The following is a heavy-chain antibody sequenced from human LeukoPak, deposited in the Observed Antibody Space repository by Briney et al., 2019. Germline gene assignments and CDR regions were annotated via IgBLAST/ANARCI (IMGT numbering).Heavy chain of an antibody. CDR1: GGSFSGYY. Sequence: SETLSLTCAVYGGSFSGYYWSWIRQPPGKGLEWIGEINHSGRTNYNPSLKSRVTISVDTSKNQFSLKLSSVTAADTAVYYCARGRLGGVHDYWGQGTLVTVSS. D-gene: IGHD2-8*01. V-gene: IGHV4-34*01. CDR2: INHSGRT. J-gene: IGHJ4*02. CDR3: ARGRLGGVHDY.